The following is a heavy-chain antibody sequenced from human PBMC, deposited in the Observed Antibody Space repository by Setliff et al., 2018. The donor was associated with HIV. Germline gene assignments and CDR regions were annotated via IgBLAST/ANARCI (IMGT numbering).Heavy chain of an antibody. CDR2: ISSDGSRT. CDR1: GFTFSSYW. D-gene: IGHD6-6*01. CDR3: AKDLGSSSSSDY. J-gene: IGHJ4*02. Sequence: PGGSLRLSCAASGFTFSSYWMHWVRQAPGKGLVWVSRISSDGSRTTYADSVKGRFTVSRDNAKNTLYLQMDSLRAEDTAVYYCAKDLGSSSSSDYWGQGTLVTVSS. V-gene: IGHV3-74*01.